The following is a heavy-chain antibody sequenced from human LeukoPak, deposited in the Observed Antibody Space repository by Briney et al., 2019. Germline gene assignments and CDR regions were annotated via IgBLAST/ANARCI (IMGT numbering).Heavy chain of an antibody. V-gene: IGHV3-30*18. Sequence: GRSLRLSCAASGFTFSSYGMHWVRQAPGKGLEWVAVISYDGSNKYYADSVKGRFTISRDNSKNTLYLQMNSLRAEDTAVYYCAKGFHPWLPNLDDLHYFDYWGQGTLVTVSS. D-gene: IGHD5-24*01. CDR3: AKGFHPWLPNLDDLHYFDY. CDR2: ISYDGSNK. J-gene: IGHJ4*02. CDR1: GFTFSSYG.